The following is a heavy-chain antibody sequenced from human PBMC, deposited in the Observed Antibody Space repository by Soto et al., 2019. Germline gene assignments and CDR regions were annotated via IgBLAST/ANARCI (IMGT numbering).Heavy chain of an antibody. D-gene: IGHD4-4*01. CDR1: GGSISSNNW. CDR3: ARHSPPYTKAGDY. Sequence: QVQLQESGPGLVKPSGTLSLTCAVSGGSISSNNWWSWVRPPLGKGLEWCGEIYHRGSTNCNPSLKSRVTISVDKSKNLFSLTLSSVTAADTAVDYCARHSPPYTKAGDYWGQGTLVSGSS. V-gene: IGHV4-4*02. J-gene: IGHJ4*02. CDR2: IYHRGST.